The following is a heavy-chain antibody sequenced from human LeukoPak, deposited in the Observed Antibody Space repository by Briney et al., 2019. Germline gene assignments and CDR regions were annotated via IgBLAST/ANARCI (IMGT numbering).Heavy chain of an antibody. CDR2: IYHSGST. J-gene: IGHJ6*03. V-gene: IGHV4-4*02. CDR3: ARGRATVTTYYYMDV. Sequence: PSGTLSLTCAVSGGSISSSNWWSWVRQPPGKGLEWIGKIYHSGSTNYNPSLKSRVTISVDTSKNQFSLKLSSVTAADTAVYYCARGRATVTTYYYMDVWGKGTTVTVSS. D-gene: IGHD4-11*01. CDR1: GGSISSSNW.